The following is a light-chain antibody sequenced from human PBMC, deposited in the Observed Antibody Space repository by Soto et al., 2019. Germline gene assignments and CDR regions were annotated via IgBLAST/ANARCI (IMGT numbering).Light chain of an antibody. V-gene: IGKV2D-29*02. J-gene: IGKJ5*01. CDR1: KSLLHITGETF. CDR2: EVS. Sequence: DGVMTMTTLSLSVAPGQPASIVRKSIKSLLHITGETFLFWYLQKKGQSPQLXIYEVSTRVSGVPDRFSGSGSGTDVKLEISRVETGDVGIYYCMQSTQLPPTFGQGTRLEI. CDR3: MQSTQLPPT.